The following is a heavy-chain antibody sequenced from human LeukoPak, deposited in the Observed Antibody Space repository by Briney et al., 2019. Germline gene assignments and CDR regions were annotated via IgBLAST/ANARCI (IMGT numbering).Heavy chain of an antibody. J-gene: IGHJ4*02. D-gene: IGHD6-19*01. CDR1: GFTFSDYY. CDR2: ISSSGSTI. Sequence: GGSLRLSCAASGFTFSDYYMSWVRQAPGKGLEGVSYISSSGSTIYYADSVKGRFTISRDNDKNTLYLQMNSLRAEDTAVYYCAEGDRNSGWQKWGQGTLVTVSS. V-gene: IGHV3-11*01. CDR3: AEGDRNSGWQK.